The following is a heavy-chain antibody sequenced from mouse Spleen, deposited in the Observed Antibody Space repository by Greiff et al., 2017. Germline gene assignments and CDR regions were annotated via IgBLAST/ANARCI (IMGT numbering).Heavy chain of an antibody. D-gene: IGHD1-1*01. CDR3: ARSLLYYYGSSHWYFDV. V-gene: IGHV1-18*01. J-gene: IGHJ1*01. Sequence: EVQLQQSGPELVKPGASVKIPCKASGYTFTDYNMDWVKQSHGKSLEWIGDINPNNGGTIYNQKFKGKATLTVDKSSSTAYMELRSLTSEDTAVYYCARSLLYYYGSSHWYFDVWGAGTTVTVSS. CDR1: GYTFTDYN. CDR2: INPNNGGT.